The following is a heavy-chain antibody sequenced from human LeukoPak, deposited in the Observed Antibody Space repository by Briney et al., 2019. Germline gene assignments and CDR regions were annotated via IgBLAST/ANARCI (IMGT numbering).Heavy chain of an antibody. J-gene: IGHJ4*02. CDR1: GFTFSSYG. V-gene: IGHV3-30*02. CDR3: AKDRGTAMVNYYFDY. Sequence: TGGSLRLSCAASGFTFSSYGMHWVRQAPGKGLEWVAFIRYDGSNKYYADSVKGRFTISRDNSKNTLYLQMNSLRAEDTAVYYCAKDRGTAMVNYYFDYWGQGTLVTVSS. CDR2: IRYDGSNK. D-gene: IGHD5-18*01.